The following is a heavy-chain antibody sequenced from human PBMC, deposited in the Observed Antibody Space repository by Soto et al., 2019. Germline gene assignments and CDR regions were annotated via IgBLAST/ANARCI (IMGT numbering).Heavy chain of an antibody. CDR3: AREWVPAAIHYYYYGMDV. V-gene: IGHV3-21*01. Sequence: EVQLVESGGGLVKPGESLRLSCAASGFTFRTYSMNWVRQAPGKGLEWVSSISSSSTSIYYIDSVKGRFTISRDNAKNSVYLQMNSLRAEDTAVYYCAREWVPAAIHYYYYGMDVWGQGTTVTVSS. D-gene: IGHD2-2*02. CDR1: GFTFRTYS. J-gene: IGHJ6*02. CDR2: ISSSSTSI.